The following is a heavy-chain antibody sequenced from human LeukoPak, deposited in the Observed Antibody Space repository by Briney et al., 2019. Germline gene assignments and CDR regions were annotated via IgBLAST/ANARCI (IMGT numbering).Heavy chain of an antibody. J-gene: IGHJ4*02. Sequence: GASVKVSCKASGGTFNNYPISWVRQAPGQGLEWMGGIIPMFGTANYAQKFQGRLTITADESMSTAYMGLSSLRSEDTAVYYCARRSGQINYDSNFDYWGQGTLVTVSS. V-gene: IGHV1-69*01. CDR2: IIPMFGTA. D-gene: IGHD3-16*01. CDR1: GGTFNNYP. CDR3: ARRSGQINYDSNFDY.